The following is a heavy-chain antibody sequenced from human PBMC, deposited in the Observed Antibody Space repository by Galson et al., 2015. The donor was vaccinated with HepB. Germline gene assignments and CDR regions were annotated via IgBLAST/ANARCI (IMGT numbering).Heavy chain of an antibody. CDR3: TRHEAHRGNRITTSYYYYYYGMDV. J-gene: IGHJ6*02. Sequence: SLRLSCAASGFTFSGSAMHWVRQASGKGLEWVGRIRSKANSYATAYAASVKGRFTISRDDSKNTAYLQMNSLKTEDTAVYYCTRHEAHRGNRITTSYYYYYYGMDVWGQGTTVTVSS. D-gene: IGHD1-14*01. CDR1: GFTFSGSA. CDR2: IRSKANSYAT. V-gene: IGHV3-73*01.